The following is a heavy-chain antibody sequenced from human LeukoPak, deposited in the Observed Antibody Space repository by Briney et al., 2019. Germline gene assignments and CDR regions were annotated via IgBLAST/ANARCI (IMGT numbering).Heavy chain of an antibody. CDR3: ARGGHSSRGYYYYHGMDV. CDR1: GFTFSSYS. Sequence: TTGGSPRLSCAASGFTFSSYSMNWVRQAPGKGLEWVSSISSSSSYIYYADSVKGRFTISRDNAKNSLYLQMNSLRAEDTAVYYCARGGHSSRGYYYYHGMDVWGQGTTVTVSS. J-gene: IGHJ6*02. D-gene: IGHD6-13*01. CDR2: ISSSSSYI. V-gene: IGHV3-21*01.